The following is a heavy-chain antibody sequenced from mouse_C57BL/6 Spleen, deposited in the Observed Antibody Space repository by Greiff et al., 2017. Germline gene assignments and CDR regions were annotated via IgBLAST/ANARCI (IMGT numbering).Heavy chain of an antibody. D-gene: IGHD4-1*01. CDR3: ARSDWEGYFDY. Sequence: EVQLQQSGPELVKPGASVKISCKASGYTFTDYYMNWVKQSHGKSLEWIGDINPNNGGTSYNQKFKGKATLTVDKSSSTAYMELRSLTSEDSAVYYCARSDWEGYFDYWGQGTTLTVSS. V-gene: IGHV1-26*01. CDR2: INPNNGGT. J-gene: IGHJ2*01. CDR1: GYTFTDYY.